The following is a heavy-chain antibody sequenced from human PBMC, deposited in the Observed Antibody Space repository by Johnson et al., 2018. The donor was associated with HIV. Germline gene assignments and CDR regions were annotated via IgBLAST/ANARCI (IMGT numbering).Heavy chain of an antibody. CDR3: AKDRYIKGASTGFDI. D-gene: IGHD1-26*01. V-gene: IGHV3-30*04. CDR2: ISYDGSNK. J-gene: IGHJ3*02. CDR1: GFTFSSYA. Sequence: QLVESGGGVVQPGRSLRLSCAASGFTFSSYAMHWVRQAPGKGLEWVAVISYDGSNKYYADSVKGRFTTSRDNSKNTLYLQMNILRSEDTAVYYCAKDRYIKGASTGFDIWGQGTMVTVSS.